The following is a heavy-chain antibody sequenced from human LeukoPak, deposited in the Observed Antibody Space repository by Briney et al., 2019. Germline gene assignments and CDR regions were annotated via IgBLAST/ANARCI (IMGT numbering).Heavy chain of an antibody. J-gene: IGHJ2*01. D-gene: IGHD2-15*01. CDR3: ARGEGGYYSHWHFDL. Sequence: SETLSLTCNVSGGFVSTYYWSWIRQSPGKGLEWIGYKYYSGNTNYSPSLQSRVTISVDTSTNQVFLQLTSVTAADTAVYYCARGEGGYYSHWHFDLWGRGILVSVSS. V-gene: IGHV4-59*02. CDR1: GGFVSTYY. CDR2: KYYSGNT.